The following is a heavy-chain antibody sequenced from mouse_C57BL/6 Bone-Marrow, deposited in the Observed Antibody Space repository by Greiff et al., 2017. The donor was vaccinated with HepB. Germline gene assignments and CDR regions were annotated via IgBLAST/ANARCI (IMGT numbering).Heavy chain of an antibody. CDR2: ISNGGGST. D-gene: IGHD2-3*01. V-gene: IGHV5-12*01. CDR3: ARRIIYDGSTYYAMDY. J-gene: IGHJ4*01. Sequence: EVKLMESGGGLVQPGGSLKLSCAASGFTFSDYYMYWVRQTPEKRLEWVAYISNGGGSTYYPDTVKGRFTISRDNAKNTLYLQMSRLKSEDTAMYYCARRIIYDGSTYYAMDYWGQGTSVTVSS. CDR1: GFTFSDYY.